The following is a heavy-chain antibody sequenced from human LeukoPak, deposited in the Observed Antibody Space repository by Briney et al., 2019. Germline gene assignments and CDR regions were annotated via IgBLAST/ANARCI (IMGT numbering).Heavy chain of an antibody. V-gene: IGHV4-61*02. CDR3: AREWAY. CDR1: GGSISSGGHY. Sequence: SETLSLTCTVSGGSISSGGHYWSWIRQPAGKGLEYLGRISSTGSTYYNPSLKSRVTISVDTSKNQFSLRLNSVTAADTAVYYCAREWAYWGQGTLVTVSS. J-gene: IGHJ4*02. CDR2: ISSTGST.